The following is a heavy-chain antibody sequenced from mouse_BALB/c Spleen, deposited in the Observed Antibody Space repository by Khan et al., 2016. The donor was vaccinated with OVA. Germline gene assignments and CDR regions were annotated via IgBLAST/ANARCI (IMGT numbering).Heavy chain of an antibody. CDR1: GFSFSSYS. V-gene: IGHV5-6-4*01. Sequence: EVELVESGGGLVRPGGSLKLSCAASGFSFSSYSMSWVRQTPEKRLQWVATISSGGTYTYYPDSVRGRFTISRDNANNTLYLQMSSLKSEDTAIDYYARILGYYDSSRYFDYWGQGTTLTGSA. J-gene: IGHJ2*01. CDR2: ISSGGTYT. D-gene: IGHD1-1*01. CDR3: ARILGYYDSSRYFDY.